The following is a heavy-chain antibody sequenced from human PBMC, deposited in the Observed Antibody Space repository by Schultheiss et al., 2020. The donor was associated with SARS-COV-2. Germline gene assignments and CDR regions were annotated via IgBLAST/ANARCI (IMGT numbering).Heavy chain of an antibody. Sequence: LSLTCAASGFTFSSYDMHWVRQATGKGLEWVSAIGTAGDTYYQGSVKGRFTISRENAKNSLYLQMNSLRAGDTAVYYCARIYGVMDTTDYWGQGTLVTVSS. D-gene: IGHD5-18*01. CDR3: ARIYGVMDTTDY. CDR1: GFTFSSYD. CDR2: IGTAGDT. J-gene: IGHJ4*02. V-gene: IGHV3-13*04.